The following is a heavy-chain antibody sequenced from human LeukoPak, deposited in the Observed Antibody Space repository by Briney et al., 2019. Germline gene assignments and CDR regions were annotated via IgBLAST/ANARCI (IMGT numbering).Heavy chain of an antibody. Sequence: PSETLSLTCTVSGGSISSYYWSWIRQPPGKGLEWIGYIYYSGSTNYNPSLKSRVTISVDTSKNQYSLKLSSVTAADTAVYYCARAGDSGSYCHFDYCGQGTLVTVSS. J-gene: IGHJ4*02. D-gene: IGHD3-10*01. CDR1: GGSISSYY. CDR2: IYYSGST. CDR3: ARAGDSGSYCHFDY. V-gene: IGHV4-59*01.